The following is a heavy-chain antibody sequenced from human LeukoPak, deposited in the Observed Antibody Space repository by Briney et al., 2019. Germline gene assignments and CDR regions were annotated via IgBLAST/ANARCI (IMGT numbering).Heavy chain of an antibody. V-gene: IGHV3-66*01. D-gene: IGHD3-22*01. J-gene: IGHJ4*02. CDR2: IYSGGST. CDR3: ASPGGRTYYYDSSGYYGFDY. Sequence: PGGSLRLSCAASGFTVSSNYMSWVRQAPGKGLEWVSVIYSGGSTYYADSVKGRFTISRDNSKNTLYLQMNSLRAEDTAVYYCASPGGRTYYYDSSGYYGFDYWGQGTLVTVSS. CDR1: GFTVSSNY.